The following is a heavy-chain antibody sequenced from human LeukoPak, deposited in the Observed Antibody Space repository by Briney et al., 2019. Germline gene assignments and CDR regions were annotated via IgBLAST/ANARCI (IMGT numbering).Heavy chain of an antibody. D-gene: IGHD3-22*01. CDR1: KDTFSDSPF. CDR3: ARGDDSRGYTFDY. J-gene: IGHJ4*02. V-gene: IGHV1-2*02. CDR2: INPHSGGT. Sequence: ASVKVSCKSSKDTFSDSPFIHWVRQAPGQGLEWMGWINPHSGGTNYLQKFHDRVTMTRDTSITTAYMELSSLRSDDTAVYYCARGDDSRGYTFDYWGQGTLVTVSS.